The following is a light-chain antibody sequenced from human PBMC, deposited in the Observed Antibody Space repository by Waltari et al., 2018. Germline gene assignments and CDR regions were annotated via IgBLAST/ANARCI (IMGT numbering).Light chain of an antibody. CDR1: QSVSTS. CDR2: DAS. J-gene: IGKJ4*01. V-gene: IGKV3-11*01. Sequence: EILLTQSPATLSLSPGERATLSCRASQSVSTSFAWFQQKPGQPPRLIIYDASTRANDIPGRFRGSGSGTDFTLSISSLEPEDLAVYYCHQGYSWPFTFGGGTKVQIK. CDR3: HQGYSWPFT.